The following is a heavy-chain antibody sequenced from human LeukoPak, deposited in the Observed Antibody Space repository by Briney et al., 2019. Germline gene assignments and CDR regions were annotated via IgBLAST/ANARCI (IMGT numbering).Heavy chain of an antibody. J-gene: IGHJ4*02. V-gene: IGHV1-69*06. CDR3: ASDTYYYGSGSGGFDY. CDR2: IIPIFGTA. D-gene: IGHD3-10*01. Sequence: GASVKVSCKASGGTFSSYAISWVRQAPGQGLEWMGGIIPIFGTANYALKFQGRVTITADKSTSTAYMELSSLRSEDTAVYYCASDTYYYGSGSGGFDYWGQGTLVTVSS. CDR1: GGTFSSYA.